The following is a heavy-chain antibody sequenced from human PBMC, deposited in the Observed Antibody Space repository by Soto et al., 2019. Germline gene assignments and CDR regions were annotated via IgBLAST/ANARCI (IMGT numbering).Heavy chain of an antibody. CDR1: GGSMNAHF. V-gene: IGHV4-4*07. Sequence: NPSETLSLTCTVSGGSMNAHFWSWIRQSAGKGLEWIGHIHISGTTTYNPSLKGRVTMSLDPPKNQLSLKLTSVTAADTAVYYCARINGGSPDFWGQGTLVTVSS. J-gene: IGHJ4*02. CDR3: ARINGGSPDF. D-gene: IGHD2-15*01. CDR2: IHISGTT.